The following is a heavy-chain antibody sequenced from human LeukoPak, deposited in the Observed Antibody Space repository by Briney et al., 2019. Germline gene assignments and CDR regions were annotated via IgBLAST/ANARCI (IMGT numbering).Heavy chain of an antibody. CDR1: GGSISSGGYS. J-gene: IGHJ4*02. Sequence: PSETLSLTCAVSGGSISSGGYSWSWVRQAPGKGLEWVSAISDSASSTYYADSVKGRFTISRDNAKNTLYLQMNSLRAEDTAVYYCAKMPNSNYFDYWGQGTLVTVSS. CDR2: ISDSASST. CDR3: AKMPNSNYFDY. V-gene: IGHV3-23*01. D-gene: IGHD4-11*01.